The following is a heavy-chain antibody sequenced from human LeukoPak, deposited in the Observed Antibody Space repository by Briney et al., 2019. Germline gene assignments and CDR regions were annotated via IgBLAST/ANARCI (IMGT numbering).Heavy chain of an antibody. J-gene: IGHJ5*02. D-gene: IGHD3-9*01. CDR1: GGTFSSYA. CDR2: IIPIFGTA. Sequence: SVKVSCKASGGTFSSYAISWVRQAPGQGLEWMGGIIPIFGTANYAQKFQGRVTITTDESTSTAYMELSSLRSEDTAVYYCARDRYDILTGYYQLNWFDPWGQGTLVTVTS. V-gene: IGHV1-69*05. CDR3: ARDRYDILTGYYQLNWFDP.